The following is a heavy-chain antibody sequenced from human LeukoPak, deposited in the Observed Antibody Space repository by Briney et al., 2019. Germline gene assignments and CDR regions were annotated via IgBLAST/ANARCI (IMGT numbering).Heavy chain of an antibody. CDR3: ARDHPPPHYYYYYYMDV. J-gene: IGHJ6*03. V-gene: IGHV4-39*07. Sequence: SETLSLTCTVSGGSISSSSYYWGWIRQPPGKGLEWIGSIYYSGSTYYNPSLKSRVTISVDTSKNQFSLKLSSVTAADTAVYYCARDHPPPHYYYYYYMDVWGKGTTVTVSS. CDR1: GGSISSSSYY. CDR2: IYYSGST.